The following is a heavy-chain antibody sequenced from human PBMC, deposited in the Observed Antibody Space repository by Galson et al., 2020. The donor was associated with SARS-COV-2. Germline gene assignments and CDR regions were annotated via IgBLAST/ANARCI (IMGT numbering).Heavy chain of an antibody. J-gene: IGHJ5*02. CDR2: MNPNSGNT. CDR3: ARSYDDFATWFDP. V-gene: IGHV1-8*01. CDR1: GYTFTNYE. D-gene: IGHD4-17*01. Sequence: ASVTVSCKASGYTFTNYEINWVRQAPGQGLEWMGWMNPNSGNTGYAQKFQGRVTMTRTTSISTAYMELNSLTSKDTAVYYCARSYDDFATWFDPWGQGTLVTVSS.